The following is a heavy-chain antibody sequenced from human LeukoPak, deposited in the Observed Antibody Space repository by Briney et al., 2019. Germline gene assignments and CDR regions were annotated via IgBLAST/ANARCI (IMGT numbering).Heavy chain of an antibody. J-gene: IGHJ4*02. CDR2: ISASGDKT. V-gene: IGHV3-23*01. CDR1: GFTFSSYS. Sequence: GGSLRLSCAASGFTFSSYSMNWVRQAPGKGLEWVAAISASGDKTYYADSVKGRFIISRDNSKTTLFLQLNSLGAGDSAVFYCAKDGTNYGLGTSFDDWGRGTLVTVSS. D-gene: IGHD3-10*01. CDR3: AKDGTNYGLGTSFDD.